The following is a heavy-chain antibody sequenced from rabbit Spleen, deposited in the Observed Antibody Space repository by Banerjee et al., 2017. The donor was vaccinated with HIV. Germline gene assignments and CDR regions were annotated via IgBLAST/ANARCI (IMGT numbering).Heavy chain of an antibody. D-gene: IGHD6-1*01. Sequence: QSLEESGGDLVKPGASLTLTCKASGLDLSSRYWICWVRQAPGKGLEWIACIDVAKSGDTYYTNWAKGRFTISKTSSTTVALQMTSLTAADTATYFCASDRGGWVGNAYGTVFNLWGPGTLVTVS. CDR2: IDVAKSGDT. CDR3: ASDRGGWVGNAYGTVFNL. CDR1: GLDLSSRYW. J-gene: IGHJ4*01. V-gene: IGHV1S40*01.